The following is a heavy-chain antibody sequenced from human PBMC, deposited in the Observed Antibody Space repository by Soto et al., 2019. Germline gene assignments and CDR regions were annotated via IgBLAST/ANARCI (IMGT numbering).Heavy chain of an antibody. CDR1: GGTSISGGYY. CDR2: IYYSGST. Sequence: THPLTSTVSGGTSISGGYYWSWIRQHPGKGLEWIGYIYYSGSTYYNPSLKSRVTISVDTSKNQFSLKLSSVTAADTAVYYCARNTLYGMDVWGQGTTVTVSS. V-gene: IGHV4-31*03. CDR3: ARNTLYGMDV. J-gene: IGHJ6*02.